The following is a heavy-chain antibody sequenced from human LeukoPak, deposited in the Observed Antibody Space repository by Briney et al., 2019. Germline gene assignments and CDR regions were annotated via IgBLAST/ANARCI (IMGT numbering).Heavy chain of an antibody. CDR3: ARRYSKPGGASDI. Sequence: GESLKISCKGSGYSFTSYWIGWVRQMPGKGLEWMGIIYPGDSDTRYSPSFQGQVTISADKSISTAYLQWSSLKASGTAMYYCARRYSKPGGASDIWGQGTMVTVSS. CDR1: GYSFTSYW. D-gene: IGHD6-13*01. V-gene: IGHV5-51*01. CDR2: IYPGDSDT. J-gene: IGHJ3*02.